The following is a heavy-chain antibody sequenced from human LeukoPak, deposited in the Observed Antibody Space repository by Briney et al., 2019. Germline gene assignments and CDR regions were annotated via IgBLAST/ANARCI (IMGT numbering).Heavy chain of an antibody. CDR3: ARWLPDGFDY. CDR2: IYYSGST. J-gene: IGHJ4*02. Sequence: NPSETLSLTCTVSGGSISSYYWSWIRQPPGKGLEWIGYIYYSGSTNYNPSLKSRVTISVDTSKNQFSLKLSSVTAADTAVYYCARWLPDGFDYWGQGTLVTVSS. V-gene: IGHV4-59*01. D-gene: IGHD1-14*01. CDR1: GGSISSYY.